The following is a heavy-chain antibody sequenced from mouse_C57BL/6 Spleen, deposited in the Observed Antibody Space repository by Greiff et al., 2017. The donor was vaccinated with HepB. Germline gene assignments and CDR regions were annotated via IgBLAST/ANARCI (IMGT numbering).Heavy chain of an antibody. J-gene: IGHJ4*01. CDR2: IHPNSGST. D-gene: IGHD1-1*01. Sequence: QVQLQQPGAELVKPGASVKLSCKASGYTFTSYWMHWVKQRPGQGLEWIGMIHPNSGSTNYNEKFKSKATLTVDKSSSTAYMQLSSLTSEDSAVYYCARSVITTVVGGNAMDYWGQGTSVTVSS. CDR1: GYTFTSYW. V-gene: IGHV1-64*01. CDR3: ARSVITTVVGGNAMDY.